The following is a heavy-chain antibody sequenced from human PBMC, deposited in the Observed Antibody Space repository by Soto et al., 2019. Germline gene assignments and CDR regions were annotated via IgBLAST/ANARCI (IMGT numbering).Heavy chain of an antibody. J-gene: IGHJ5*02. Sequence: ASVKPSCKDSGYTITSYAMHWVRQAPRQRLEWMGWINAGNGNTKYSQKFQGRVTITRDTSASTAYMELSSLRSEDTAVYYCARPSDIVVVPAAKTWFDPWGQGTLVTVSS. CDR1: GYTITSYA. D-gene: IGHD2-2*01. CDR3: ARPSDIVVVPAAKTWFDP. V-gene: IGHV1-3*01. CDR2: INAGNGNT.